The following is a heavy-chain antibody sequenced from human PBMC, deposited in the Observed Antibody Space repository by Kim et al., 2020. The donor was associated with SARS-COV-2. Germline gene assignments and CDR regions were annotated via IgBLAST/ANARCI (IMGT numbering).Heavy chain of an antibody. CDR1: GFSFSSYG. Sequence: PGGSLRLSCAASGFSFSSYGMHWVRQAPGKGLEWVALVWNDGTKKDYADSVKGRFTISRDNSKKMLYLEMNSPRVEDTAVYYCASAGSGSYYNVGWFDPWGQGILVTVSS. CDR3: ASAGSGSYYNVGWFDP. J-gene: IGHJ5*02. D-gene: IGHD3-10*01. CDR2: VWNDGTKK. V-gene: IGHV3-33*01.